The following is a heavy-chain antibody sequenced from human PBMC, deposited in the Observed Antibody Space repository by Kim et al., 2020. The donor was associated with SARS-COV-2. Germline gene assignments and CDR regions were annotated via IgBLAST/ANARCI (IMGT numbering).Heavy chain of an antibody. V-gene: IGHV3-33*05. CDR1: GFTFSSYG. CDR3: AGEMATDYYYYYGMDV. Sequence: GGSLRLSCAASGFTFSSYGMHWVRQAPGKGLEWVAVISYDGSNKYYADSVKGRFTISRDNSKNTLYLQMNSLRAEDTAVYYCAGEMATDYYYYYGMDVWGQGTTVTVSS. CDR2: ISYDGSNK. J-gene: IGHJ6*02. D-gene: IGHD5-12*01.